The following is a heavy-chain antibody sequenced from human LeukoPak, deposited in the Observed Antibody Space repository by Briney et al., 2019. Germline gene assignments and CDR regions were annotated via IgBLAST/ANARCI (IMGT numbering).Heavy chain of an antibody. V-gene: IGHV3-23*01. D-gene: IGHD3-22*01. CDR2: IIGSGGST. CDR1: GFTFSSYA. J-gene: IGHJ1*01. CDR3: AKLVLDYYDSSGYYSQAEYFQH. Sequence: GGSLRLPCAASGFTFSSYAMSWVRRAPGKGLEWVSAIIGSGGSTYYAASVKGRFTISRDNSKNTLYLQMNSLRAEDTAVYYCAKLVLDYYDSSGYYSQAEYFQHWGQGTLVTVSS.